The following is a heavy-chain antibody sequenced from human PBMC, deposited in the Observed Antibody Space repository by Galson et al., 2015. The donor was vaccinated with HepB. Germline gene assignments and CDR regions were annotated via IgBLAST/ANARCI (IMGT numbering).Heavy chain of an antibody. CDR3: ARRTIAAAGPHPYYYYYYGMDV. Sequence: SVKVSCKASGYTFTSYDINWVRQATGQGLEWMGWMNPNSGNTGYAQKFQGRVTMTRNTSISTAYMELSSLRSEDTAVYYCARRTIAAAGPHPYYYYYYGMDVWGQGTMVTVSS. D-gene: IGHD6-13*01. J-gene: IGHJ6*02. V-gene: IGHV1-8*01. CDR1: GYTFTSYD. CDR2: MNPNSGNT.